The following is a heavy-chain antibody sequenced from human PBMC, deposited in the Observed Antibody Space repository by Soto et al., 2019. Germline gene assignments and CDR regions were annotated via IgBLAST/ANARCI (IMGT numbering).Heavy chain of an antibody. CDR3: ARDRDSYGFHDS. J-gene: IGHJ4*02. CDR2: IHYSGTT. D-gene: IGHD5-18*01. Sequence: QVQLQESGPGLVKPSQTLSVTCTVSGGSISSGGSYWSWIRQHPGKGLEWIGYIHYSGTTYYNPSLKSRVTISIDTSKKQFSLKLSPVTAADTAVYYCARDRDSYGFHDSWGQGTLVTVSS. CDR1: GGSISSGGSY. V-gene: IGHV4-31*03.